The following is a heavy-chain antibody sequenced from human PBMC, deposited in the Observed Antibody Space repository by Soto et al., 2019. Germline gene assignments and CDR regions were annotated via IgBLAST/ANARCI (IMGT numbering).Heavy chain of an antibody. CDR2: INPNSGGT. J-gene: IGHJ3*02. CDR3: ARADLDFDSSGSIFDI. CDR1: GYTFTGYY. D-gene: IGHD3-22*01. V-gene: IGHV1-2*04. Sequence: QVQLVQSGAEVKKPGASVKVSCKASGYTFTGYYMHWVRQAPGQGLEWMGWINPNSGGTNYAQKFQGWVTMTRDTSISTAYMELSRLRSDDTAVYYCARADLDFDSSGSIFDIWGQGTMVTVSS.